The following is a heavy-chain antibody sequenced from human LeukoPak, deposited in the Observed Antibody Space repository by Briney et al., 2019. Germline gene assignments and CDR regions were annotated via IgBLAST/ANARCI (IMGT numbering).Heavy chain of an antibody. Sequence: GGSPRLSFAASGFTFIDYDMHWVRQGIGKGLEWVSAIGIRGDTHYSGSVKGRFTISRENAESSLYLQMNSLRAEDTAVYYCARGGIQVSGIDEFDYWGQGTLVTVSS. CDR1: GFTFIDYD. V-gene: IGHV3-13*01. J-gene: IGHJ4*02. CDR2: IGIRGDT. D-gene: IGHD6-19*01. CDR3: ARGGIQVSGIDEFDY.